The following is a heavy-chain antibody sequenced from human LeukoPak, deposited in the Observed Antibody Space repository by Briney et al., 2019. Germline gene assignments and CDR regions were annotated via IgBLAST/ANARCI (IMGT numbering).Heavy chain of an antibody. CDR2: ISWNSGSI. D-gene: IGHD3-22*01. J-gene: IGHJ4*02. CDR1: GFTFDDYA. Sequence: GGSLRLSCAASGFTFDDYAMHWVRQAPGKGLEWVSGISWNSGSIGYADSVKGRFTISRDNAKNSLYLQMNSLRAEDTALYYCAKGRDDSSGYAPADYWGQGTLVTVSS. V-gene: IGHV3-9*01. CDR3: AKGRDDSSGYAPADY.